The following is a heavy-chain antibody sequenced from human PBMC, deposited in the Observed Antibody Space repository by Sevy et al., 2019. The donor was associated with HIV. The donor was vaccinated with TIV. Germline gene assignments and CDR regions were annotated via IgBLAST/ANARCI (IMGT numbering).Heavy chain of an antibody. J-gene: IGHJ3*02. D-gene: IGHD3-22*01. Sequence: GGSLRLSCAASGFTFSSYAIHWVRQAPGKGLEWVTLISYDGSNKHYVDSVKGRFSISRDNSKNTVYLQMNSLRAEDTAVYYCAKAWGYQSSGSSLDAFDIWGQGTMVTFSS. CDR1: GFTFSSYA. CDR3: AKAWGYQSSGSSLDAFDI. V-gene: IGHV3-30*18. CDR2: ISYDGSNK.